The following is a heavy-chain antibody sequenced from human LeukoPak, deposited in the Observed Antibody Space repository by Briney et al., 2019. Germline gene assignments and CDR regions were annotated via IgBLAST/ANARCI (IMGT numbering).Heavy chain of an antibody. J-gene: IGHJ4*02. CDR3: ARWGEYSNYFDY. D-gene: IGHD3-16*01. V-gene: IGHV4-4*07. CDR1: GGSISSYY. CDR2: IYTSGST. Sequence: SETLSLTCTVSGGSISSYYWSWIRQPAGKGPEWIGRIYTSGSTNYNPSLKSRVTMSVDTSKNQFSLKLSSVTAADTAVYYCARWGEYSNYFDYWGQGTLVTVSS.